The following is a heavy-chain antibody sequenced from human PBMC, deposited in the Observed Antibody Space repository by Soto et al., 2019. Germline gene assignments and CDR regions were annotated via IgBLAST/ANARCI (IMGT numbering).Heavy chain of an antibody. V-gene: IGHV1-18*01. CDR2: ISANNGKR. J-gene: IGHJ3*02. CDR3: ARGRIVASIHDAFEI. Sequence: QGQLLQSGDEVKKPGASVRVSCRASGYDFTSYGITWVRQAPGQGLEWGSWISANNGKRDTAQKFQGRVTMTLDTSTDTAHMELGDLTSADTAVYYCARGRIVASIHDAFEIWGQGTMVAVSS. CDR1: GYDFTSYG. D-gene: IGHD2-21*01.